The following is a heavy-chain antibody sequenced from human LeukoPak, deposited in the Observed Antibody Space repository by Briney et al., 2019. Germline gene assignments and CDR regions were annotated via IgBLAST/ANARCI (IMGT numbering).Heavy chain of an antibody. CDR1: GFTFEDYG. J-gene: IGHJ4*01. Sequence: PGGSLRLACAASGFTFEDYGMHWVRQAPGKGLEWVSGITWNSGDIGYADSVKGRFTISRDNSKNSLYLQMNSLRPDDTALYYCAKLTVPSSPDLSYWGHGTQVSVSS. D-gene: IGHD4-17*01. CDR3: AKLTVPSSPDLSY. CDR2: ITWNSGDI. V-gene: IGHV3-9*01.